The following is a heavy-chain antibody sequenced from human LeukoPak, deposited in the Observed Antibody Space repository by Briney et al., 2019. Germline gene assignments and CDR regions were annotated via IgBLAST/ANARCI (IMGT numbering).Heavy chain of an antibody. CDR2: IIPIFGTA. Sequence: GASVKVSCKASGGTFSSYAISWVRQAPGQGLEWMGGIIPIFGTANYAQKFQGRVTITADESTSTAYMELSSLRSEDTAVYYCARDCPAYYYDSSGYSPWFDPWGQGTLVTVSS. CDR3: ARDCPAYYYDSSGYSPWFDP. CDR1: GGTFSSYA. V-gene: IGHV1-69*13. D-gene: IGHD3-22*01. J-gene: IGHJ5*02.